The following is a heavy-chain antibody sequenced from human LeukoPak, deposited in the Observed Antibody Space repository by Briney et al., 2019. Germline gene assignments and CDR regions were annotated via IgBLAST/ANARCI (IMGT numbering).Heavy chain of an antibody. CDR3: ARVDRYHFYLDV. Sequence: ASVKVSCKASGGTFNTYTITWVRQAPGQGLEWMGGIIPLFGPANFAQKFPGRVTLTTDESTSTAYMELSSLISEDTAIYYCARVDRYHFYLDVWGKGTTVTVSS. V-gene: IGHV1-69*05. J-gene: IGHJ6*03. CDR2: IIPLFGPA. CDR1: GGTFNTYT.